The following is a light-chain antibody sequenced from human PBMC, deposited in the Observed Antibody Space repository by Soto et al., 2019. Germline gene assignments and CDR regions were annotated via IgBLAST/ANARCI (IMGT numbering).Light chain of an antibody. CDR1: QSISSW. Sequence: DIQMTQSPSTLSASIGDRVTITCRASQSISSWLALYQQKPGKAPKLLIYKASSLEGGVPSRFSGSGSGAEFTLTISSLQPDEFATYYCQQYNIYWTFGQGTKVEIK. CDR3: QQYNIYWT. V-gene: IGKV1-5*03. J-gene: IGKJ1*01. CDR2: KAS.